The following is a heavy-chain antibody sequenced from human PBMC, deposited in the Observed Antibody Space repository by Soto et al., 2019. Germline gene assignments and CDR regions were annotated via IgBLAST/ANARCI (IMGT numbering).Heavy chain of an antibody. V-gene: IGHV1-69*01. CDR1: GGTFSSYA. D-gene: IGHD3-22*01. CDR2: IIPIFGTA. CDR3: AKMSYYYDSSGYPSSTWDY. Sequence: QVQLVQSGAEVKKPGSSAKVSCKASGGTFSSYAISWVRQAPGQGLEWMGGIIPIFGTANYAQKFQGRVTITADESTSTAYMELSSLRSEDTAVYYCAKMSYYYDSSGYPSSTWDYWGQGTLVTVSS. J-gene: IGHJ4*02.